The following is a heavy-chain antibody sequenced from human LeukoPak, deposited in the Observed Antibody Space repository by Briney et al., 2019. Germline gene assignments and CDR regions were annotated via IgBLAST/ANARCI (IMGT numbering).Heavy chain of an antibody. Sequence: RTGGSLRLSCAASGFTFDDYGMSWVRQAPGKGLEWVSGINWNGGSTGYADSVKGRFTISRDNAKNSLYLQMNSLRVEDTALYYCVRMAGTGYHFYMDVWGKGTTVTVSS. CDR3: VRMAGTGYHFYMDV. CDR2: INWNGGST. CDR1: GFTFDDYG. J-gene: IGHJ6*03. D-gene: IGHD1-7*01. V-gene: IGHV3-20*04.